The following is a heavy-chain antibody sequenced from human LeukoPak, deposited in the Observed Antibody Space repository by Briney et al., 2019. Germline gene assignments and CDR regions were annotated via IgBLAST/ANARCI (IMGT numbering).Heavy chain of an antibody. CDR2: ISYDGSNK. CDR3: ARGGSSAGYFDY. CDR1: GFTFSSYA. Sequence: PGRSLRLSCAASGFTFSSYAMHWVRQAPGKGLEWVAVISYDGSNKYYADSVKGRFTISRDNSKNTLYLQMDSLRAEDTAVYYCARGGSSAGYFDYWGQGTLVTVSS. J-gene: IGHJ4*02. D-gene: IGHD1-26*01. V-gene: IGHV3-30-3*01.